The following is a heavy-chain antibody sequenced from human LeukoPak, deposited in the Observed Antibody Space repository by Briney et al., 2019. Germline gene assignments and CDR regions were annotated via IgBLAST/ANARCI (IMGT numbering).Heavy chain of an antibody. J-gene: IGHJ5*02. CDR3: ARDHGHYYGSNWFDP. CDR1: GFTFSSYS. V-gene: IGHV3-21*01. CDR2: ISSSSSYI. D-gene: IGHD3-10*01. Sequence: GGSLRLSCAASGFTFSSYSMNWVRQAPGKGLEWVSSISSSSSYIYYADSVKGRFTISRDNANNSLYLQMNSLRAEDTAVYYCARDHGHYYGSNWFDPWGQGTLVTVSS.